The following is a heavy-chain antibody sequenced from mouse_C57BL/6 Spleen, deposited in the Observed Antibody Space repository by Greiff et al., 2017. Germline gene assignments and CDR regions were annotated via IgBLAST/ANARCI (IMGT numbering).Heavy chain of an antibody. D-gene: IGHD1-1*01. CDR1: GYTFTEYT. CDR2: FYPGSGSI. CDR3: ARHEDRDYGSSYYFDY. Sequence: VKLMESGAELVKPGASVKLSCKASGYTFTEYTIHWVKQRSGQGLEWIGWFYPGSGSIKYNEKFKDKATLTADKSSSTVYMELSRLTSEDSAVYFCARHEDRDYGSSYYFDYWGQGTTLTVSS. J-gene: IGHJ2*01. V-gene: IGHV1-62-2*01.